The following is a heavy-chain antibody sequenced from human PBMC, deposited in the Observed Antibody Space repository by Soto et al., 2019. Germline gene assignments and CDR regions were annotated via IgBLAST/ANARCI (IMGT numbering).Heavy chain of an antibody. CDR1: GFTFSSYA. D-gene: IGHD2-2*01. CDR2: ISGSGGST. J-gene: IGHJ4*02. V-gene: IGHV3-23*01. Sequence: GGSLRLSCAASGFTFSSYAMSWVRQAPGKGLEWVSAISGSGGSTYYADSVKGRFTISRDNSKNTLYPQMNSLRAEDTAVYYCAKGVFVVVVPAAIYFDYWGQGTLVTVSS. CDR3: AKGVFVVVVPAAIYFDY.